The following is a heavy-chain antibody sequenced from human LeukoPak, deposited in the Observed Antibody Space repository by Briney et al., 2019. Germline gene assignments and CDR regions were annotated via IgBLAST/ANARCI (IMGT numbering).Heavy chain of an antibody. V-gene: IGHV4-34*01. CDR1: GGSFSGYY. J-gene: IGHJ6*03. CDR2: INHSGST. D-gene: IGHD6-13*01. Sequence: SETLSLTCAVYGGSFSGYYWSWIRQPPGKGLEWIGEINHSGSTNYNPSLKSRVTISVDTSKNQFSLKLSSVTAADTAVYYCARLKRIAAAGSGAVYYYYYMDVWGKGTTVTISS. CDR3: ARLKRIAAAGSGAVYYYYYMDV.